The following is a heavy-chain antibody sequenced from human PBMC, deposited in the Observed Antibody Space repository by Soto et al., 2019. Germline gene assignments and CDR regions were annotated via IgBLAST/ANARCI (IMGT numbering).Heavy chain of an antibody. D-gene: IGHD2-15*01. CDR2: IVVASGQT. Sequence: GASVKVSCKASGSGFISSGIQWVRQAHGQRLEWIGWIVVASGQTNYAQNFRGRVAITRDTSTATAYIELTGLTSEDTAVYFCSADRPDIGVGWWGWGQGTTVTVSS. V-gene: IGHV1-58*02. CDR1: GSGFISSG. J-gene: IGHJ6*02. CDR3: SADRPDIGVGWWG.